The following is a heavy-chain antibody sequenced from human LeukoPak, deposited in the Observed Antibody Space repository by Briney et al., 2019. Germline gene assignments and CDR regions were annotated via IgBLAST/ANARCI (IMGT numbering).Heavy chain of an antibody. J-gene: IGHJ4*02. CDR1: GVSITSRNYY. Sequence: SETLSLTCSVSGVSITSRNYYWLWLRQPPGKGLEWIGSIYYNGDTYYNLSLKSRVTISVDTSKYQCSLRLSSVTAADTAVYYCARGLNYAGSGYYFDSWGPGTVVTVSS. V-gene: IGHV4-39*07. CDR2: IYYNGDT. D-gene: IGHD3-22*01. CDR3: ARGLNYAGSGYYFDS.